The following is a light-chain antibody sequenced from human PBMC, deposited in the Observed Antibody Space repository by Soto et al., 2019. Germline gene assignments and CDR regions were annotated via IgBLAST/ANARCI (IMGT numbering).Light chain of an antibody. CDR2: EVS. V-gene: IGLV2-8*01. J-gene: IGLJ1*01. Sequence: QSALTQPPSASGSPGQSVTISCTGTSRDVGGYNYVSWYQQHPGKAPKLMIYEVSKRPSGVPDRFSGSKSGNTASLTVSGLQAEDEADYYCSSYAGSNNYVFGTGTKLTV. CDR1: SRDVGGYNY. CDR3: SSYAGSNNYV.